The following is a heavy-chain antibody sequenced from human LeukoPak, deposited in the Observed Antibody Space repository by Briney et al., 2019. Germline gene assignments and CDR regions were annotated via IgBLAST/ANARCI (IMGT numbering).Heavy chain of an antibody. Sequence: SETLSLTCTVSGGSISSYYWGWIRQPPGKGLEWIGYIYYSGSTNYNPSLKSRVTISVDTSKNQFSLKLSSVTAADTTVYYCARVEILWFGELLYHWYFDLWGRGTLVTVSS. CDR1: GGSISSYY. CDR2: IYYSGST. V-gene: IGHV4-59*01. J-gene: IGHJ2*01. D-gene: IGHD3-10*01. CDR3: ARVEILWFGELLYHWYFDL.